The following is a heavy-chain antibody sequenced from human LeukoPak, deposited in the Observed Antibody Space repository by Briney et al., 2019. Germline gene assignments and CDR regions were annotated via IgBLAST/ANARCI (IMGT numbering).Heavy chain of an antibody. CDR3: TTVGVYCSSTSCYIGHALDI. Sequence: PGGSLRLSCAASGFTFSNAWMSWVRQAPGKGLEWVGRIKSKTDGGTTDYAAPVKGRFTISRDDSKNTLYLQMNSLKTEDTAVYYCTTVGVYCSSTSCYIGHALDIWGQGTMVTVSS. D-gene: IGHD2-2*02. CDR2: IKSKTDGGTT. J-gene: IGHJ3*02. V-gene: IGHV3-15*01. CDR1: GFTFSNAW.